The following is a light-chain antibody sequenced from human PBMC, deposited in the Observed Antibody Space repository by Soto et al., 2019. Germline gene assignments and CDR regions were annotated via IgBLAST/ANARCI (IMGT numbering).Light chain of an antibody. J-gene: IGLJ2*01. Sequence: SYELTQPPSVAMAPGKTARITCGGNNSGSKSVHWYQQKPGQAPVLVINYGTDRPSGIPERFSGSNSENTATLTISRVEAGDEADYYCQVWDSSSDHLIFGGGTKLTVL. CDR1: NSGSKS. CDR3: QVWDSSSDHLI. V-gene: IGLV3-21*04. CDR2: YGT.